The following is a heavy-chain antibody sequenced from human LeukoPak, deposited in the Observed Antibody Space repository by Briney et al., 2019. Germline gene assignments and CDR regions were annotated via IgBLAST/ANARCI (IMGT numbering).Heavy chain of an antibody. V-gene: IGHV3-30*18. D-gene: IGHD3-22*01. J-gene: IGHJ3*02. CDR1: GFTFSSYG. Sequence: PGGSLRLSCAASGFTFSSYGMHWVRQAPGKGLEWVAVISYDGSNKYYADSVKGRFTISRDNSENTLYLQMNSLRAEDTAVYYCAKARAVYYYDSSGYPDDAFDIWGQGTMVTVSS. CDR2: ISYDGSNK. CDR3: AKARAVYYYDSSGYPDDAFDI.